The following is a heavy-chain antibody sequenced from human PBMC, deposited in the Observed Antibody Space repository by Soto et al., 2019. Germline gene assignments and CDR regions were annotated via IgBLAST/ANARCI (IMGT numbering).Heavy chain of an antibody. CDR3: ARDWGGYSYGYYYNRMDV. J-gene: IGHJ6*02. D-gene: IGHD5-18*01. V-gene: IGHV1-69*13. CDR1: AGTFSSYA. Sequence: SVKVSCKASAGTFSSYAISWVRQAPGQGLEWMGGIIPIFGTANYAQKFQGRVTITADESTSTAYMELSSLRSEDTAVYYCARDWGGYSYGYYYNRMDVGCQGTTVTVS. CDR2: IIPIFGTA.